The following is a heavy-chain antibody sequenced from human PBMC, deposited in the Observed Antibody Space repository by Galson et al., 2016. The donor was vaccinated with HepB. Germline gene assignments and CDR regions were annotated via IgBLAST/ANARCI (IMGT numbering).Heavy chain of an antibody. Sequence: SVKVSCKASGYTFNNYVISWVRQAPGQGLEWVGWISAYNGKTNFPEKYLGRVTLTTDTSTRPAYMELRSLRSGDTAVYYCASVPRPLYESTGFYFYGMDVWGQGTTVTVSS. V-gene: IGHV1-18*01. CDR3: ASVPRPLYESTGFYFYGMDV. CDR2: ISAYNGKT. D-gene: IGHD3-22*01. J-gene: IGHJ6*02. CDR1: GYTFNNYV.